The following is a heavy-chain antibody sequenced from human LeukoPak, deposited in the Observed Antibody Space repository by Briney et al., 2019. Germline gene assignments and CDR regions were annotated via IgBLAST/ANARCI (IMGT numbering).Heavy chain of an antibody. CDR1: GFTFNSYW. Sequence: GGSLRLSCAVSGFTFNSYWITWVRQAPGKGLEWVANIKQDGSEKYSVDSVKGRFTISRDNARNSLYMQMNSLRAEDTAVYYCARVMSASVWRSYGSYYYYYYMDIWGKGTTVTVCS. J-gene: IGHJ6*03. CDR3: ARVMSASVWRSYGSYYYYYYMDI. CDR2: IKQDGSEK. D-gene: IGHD3-16*01. V-gene: IGHV3-7*01.